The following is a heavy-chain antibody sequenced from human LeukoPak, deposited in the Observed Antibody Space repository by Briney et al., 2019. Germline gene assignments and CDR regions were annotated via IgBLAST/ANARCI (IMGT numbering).Heavy chain of an antibody. D-gene: IGHD2-15*01. CDR1: GFTFSSYW. J-gene: IGHJ4*02. CDR2: INSEGSNT. V-gene: IGHV3-74*01. CDR3: ARRDCSGGSCYLAY. Sequence: GGSLRLSCAASGFTFSSYWMHWVRQAPGKGLVWVSRINSEGSNTIYPDSVKGRFTISRDNAKNTLYLQMNSLRAEDTAVYYCARRDCSGGSCYLAYWGQGTLVTVSS.